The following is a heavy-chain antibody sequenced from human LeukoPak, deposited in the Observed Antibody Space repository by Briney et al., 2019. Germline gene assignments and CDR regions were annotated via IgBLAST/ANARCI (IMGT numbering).Heavy chain of an antibody. CDR2: INHSGST. CDR1: GGSFSGYY. Sequence: PSETLSLTCAVYGGSFSGYYWSWIRQPPGKGLEWIGEINHSGSTNYNPSLKSRVTISVDTSKNQFSLKLSSVTAADTAVYYCASRSSGWYFENWGQGTLVTVSS. J-gene: IGHJ4*02. D-gene: IGHD6-19*01. CDR3: ASRSSGWYFEN. V-gene: IGHV4-34*01.